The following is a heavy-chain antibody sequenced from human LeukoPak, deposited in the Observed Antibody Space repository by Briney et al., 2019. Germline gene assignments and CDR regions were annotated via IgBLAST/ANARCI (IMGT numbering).Heavy chain of an antibody. CDR1: GFTSSSYW. V-gene: IGHV3-7*01. J-gene: IGHJ4*02. Sequence: GGSLRPSCAPSGFTSSSYWMSWVRPAPERGLECVANIKQDGSEKYYVDSVKGRFTISRDNAKNSLYLQMNSLRAEDTAVYYCARDLSASYALSIGEFDYWGQGTLVTVSS. CDR3: ARDLSASYALSIGEFDY. CDR2: IKQDGSEK. D-gene: IGHD2-8*01.